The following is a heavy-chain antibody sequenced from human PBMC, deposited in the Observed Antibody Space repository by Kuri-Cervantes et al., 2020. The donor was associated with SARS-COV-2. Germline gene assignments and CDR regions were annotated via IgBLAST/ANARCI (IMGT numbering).Heavy chain of an antibody. J-gene: IGHJ4*02. CDR1: GFTFNSYS. CDR3: ARELGGGSV. CDR2: ISTSSSYI. D-gene: IGHD2-15*01. V-gene: IGHV3-21*01. Sequence: GESLKISCAASGFTFNSYSMNWVRRAPGKGLEWVSSISTSSSYIYYADSVKGRFTISRDTAKNSLYLQMHSLRAEDTAVYYCARELGGGSVWGQGTLVTVSS.